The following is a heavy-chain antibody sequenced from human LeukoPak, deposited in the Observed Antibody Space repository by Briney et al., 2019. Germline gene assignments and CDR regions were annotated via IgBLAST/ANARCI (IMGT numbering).Heavy chain of an antibody. Sequence: SETLSLTCTVSGYSIRSGFYWGWIRQPPGKGLEWIGNIYHSGITYNTPSLKSRVTISVDTSKNQFYLKLNSVTAADTAVYYCARAVGSFDWLPLFDYWGQGTLVTVSS. D-gene: IGHD3-9*01. CDR3: ARAVGSFDWLPLFDY. CDR2: IYHSGIT. CDR1: GYSIRSGFY. V-gene: IGHV4-38-2*02. J-gene: IGHJ4*02.